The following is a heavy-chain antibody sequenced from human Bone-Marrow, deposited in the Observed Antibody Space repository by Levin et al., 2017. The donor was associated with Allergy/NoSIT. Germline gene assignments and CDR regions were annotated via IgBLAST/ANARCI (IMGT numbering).Heavy chain of an antibody. CDR1: GFTFTSHS. V-gene: IGHV3-21*01. D-gene: IGHD2-2*01. J-gene: IGHJ6*02. CDR3: ARDEGYCSSISCYRYGMDV. Sequence: GESLKISCAASGFTFTSHSMNWVRQAPGKGLEWVSSISSSSTYINYADSVKGRFTISRDNAKNSLYLQMNSLRAEDTAVYYCARDEGYCSSISCYRYGMDVWGQGTTVTVSS. CDR2: ISSSSTYI.